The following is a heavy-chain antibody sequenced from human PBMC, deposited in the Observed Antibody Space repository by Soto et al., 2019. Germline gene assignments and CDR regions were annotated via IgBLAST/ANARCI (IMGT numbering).Heavy chain of an antibody. J-gene: IGHJ4*02. D-gene: IGHD3-16*02. Sequence: EVQLVESGGGLVQPGGSLRLSCAASGFEFSAYWMTWVRQAPGKGLEWVANIKKDGIEKYYGDSVRGRFSVFRDNAKNAAYLQMNRLKGEDTGVYFCARGRYKSGDYPKFFDYWGQGAWVTVSS. V-gene: IGHV3-7*01. CDR2: IKKDGIEK. CDR1: GFEFSAYW. CDR3: ARGRYKSGDYPKFFDY.